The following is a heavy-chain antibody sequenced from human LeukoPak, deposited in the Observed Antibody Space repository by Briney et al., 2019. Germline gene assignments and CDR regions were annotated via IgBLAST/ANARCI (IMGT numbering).Heavy chain of an antibody. D-gene: IGHD1-26*01. J-gene: IGHJ4*02. CDR3: AYKWELSH. CDR1: GFTFSSYA. V-gene: IGHV3-23*01. CDR2: ISGSGGST. Sequence: GGSLRLSCAASGFTFSSYAMSWVRRAPGKGLEWVSAISGSGGSTYYADSVKGRFTISRDNSKNTLYLQMNSLRAGDAAVYYCAYKWELSHWGQGTLVTVSS.